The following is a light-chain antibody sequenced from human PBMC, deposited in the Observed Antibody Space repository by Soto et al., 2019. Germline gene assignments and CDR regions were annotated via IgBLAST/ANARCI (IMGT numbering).Light chain of an antibody. CDR1: QSISSR. Sequence: DIQMTQSPSTLSSFVGDRVTISCRASQSISSRLAWYQQKPEKAPKLLLYKASSLESGVPSRFSGSGSGSDFAVTIISREPDDFATYLCQHYYSATPCTFGQGTKLEIK. CDR2: KAS. J-gene: IGKJ2*02. V-gene: IGKV1-5*03. CDR3: QHYYSATPCT.